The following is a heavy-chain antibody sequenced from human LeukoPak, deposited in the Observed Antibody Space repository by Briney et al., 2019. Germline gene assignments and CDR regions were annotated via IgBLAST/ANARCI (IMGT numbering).Heavy chain of an antibody. J-gene: IGHJ4*02. D-gene: IGHD2-15*01. V-gene: IGHV3-74*01. Sequence: PGGSLRLSCAASGFTFSSYWMHWVRQAPEKGLVWVSRIHSDGSSTSYADSVRGRFTISRDDAKSTLYLQMNSLRAEDTAVYYCARSGRPYYFDYWGQGTLVTVSS. CDR2: IHSDGSST. CDR3: ARSGRPYYFDY. CDR1: GFTFSSYW.